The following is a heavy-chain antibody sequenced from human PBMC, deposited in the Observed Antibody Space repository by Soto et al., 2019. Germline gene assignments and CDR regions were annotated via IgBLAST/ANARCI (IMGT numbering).Heavy chain of an antibody. CDR2: IYRSGST. CDR3: ARSSDKESWFGP. Sequence: PSETLSLTCTVSNGSISNFYWNWIRQSAGKGLVWIGRIYRSGSTNYNPSLRSRVTMSVGTSKYQLPRNINSVNAADPAVYYCARSSDKESWFGPWANGALVAVS. J-gene: IGHJ5*02. D-gene: IGHD6-25*01. V-gene: IGHV4-4*07. CDR1: NGSISNFY.